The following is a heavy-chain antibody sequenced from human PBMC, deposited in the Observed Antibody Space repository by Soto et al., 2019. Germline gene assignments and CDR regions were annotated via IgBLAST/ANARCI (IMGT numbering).Heavy chain of an antibody. D-gene: IGHD1-1*01. Sequence: GGSLRLSCAASGFTFSSYSMNWVRQAPGKGLEWVSSISSSSSYIYYADSVKGRFTISRDNAKNSLYLQMNSLRAEDTAVYYCARDASTGAFDIWGQGTMVTVSS. CDR1: GFTFSSYS. J-gene: IGHJ3*02. V-gene: IGHV3-21*01. CDR2: ISSSSSYI. CDR3: ARDASTGAFDI.